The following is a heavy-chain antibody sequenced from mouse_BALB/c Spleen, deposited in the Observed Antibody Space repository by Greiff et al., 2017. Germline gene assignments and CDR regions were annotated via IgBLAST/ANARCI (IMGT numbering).Heavy chain of an antibody. J-gene: IGHJ4*01. CDR3: TREGRFLYAMDY. Sequence: QVQLQQSGAELVKPGASVKLSCKASGYTFTSYYMYWVKQRPGQGLEWIGGINPSNGGTNFNEKFKSKATLTVDKSSSTAYMQLSSLTSEDSAVYYCTREGRFLYAMDYWGQGTSVTVSS. CDR1: GYTFTSYY. CDR2: INPSNGGT. D-gene: IGHD1-1*01. V-gene: IGHV1S81*02.